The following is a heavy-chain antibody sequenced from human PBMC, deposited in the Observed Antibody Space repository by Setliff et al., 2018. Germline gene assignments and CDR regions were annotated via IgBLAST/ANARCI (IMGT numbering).Heavy chain of an antibody. CDR1: GGSFSGYY. V-gene: IGHV4-34*01. J-gene: IGHJ5*02. Sequence: SETLSLTCAVYGGSFSGYYWSWIRQPPGKGLEWIGSIYYSGSTYYNPSLKSRVTISVDTSKNQFSLKLSSVTAADTDVYYCAREGYSSLIGWFDPWGQGTLVTVSS. CDR3: AREGYSSLIGWFDP. D-gene: IGHD6-13*01. CDR2: IYYSGST.